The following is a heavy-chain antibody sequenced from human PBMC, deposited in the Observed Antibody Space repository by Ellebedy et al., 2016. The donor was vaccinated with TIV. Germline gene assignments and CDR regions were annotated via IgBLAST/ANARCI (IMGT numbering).Heavy chain of an antibody. Sequence: MPSETLSLTCTVSGGSISSYYWSWIRQPPGKGLEWIGYIYYSGSTNYNPSLKSRVTISVDTSKNQFSLKLSSVTAADTAVYYCARGYSYSPFFDYWGQGTLVTVSS. CDR1: GGSISSYY. CDR3: ARGYSYSPFFDY. CDR2: IYYSGST. V-gene: IGHV4-59*12. D-gene: IGHD5-18*01. J-gene: IGHJ4*02.